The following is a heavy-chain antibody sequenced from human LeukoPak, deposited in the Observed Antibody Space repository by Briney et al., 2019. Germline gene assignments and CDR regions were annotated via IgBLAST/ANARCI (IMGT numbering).Heavy chain of an antibody. Sequence: KTGGSLRLSCAASGFTFSSYSMNWVRQAPGKGLEWVSSISSSSSYIYYADSVKGRFTISRDNAKNSLYLQTNSLRAEDTAVYYCARDRPYLPLDFDYWGQGTLVTVSS. CDR1: GFTFSSYS. V-gene: IGHV3-21*01. CDR3: ARDRPYLPLDFDY. J-gene: IGHJ4*02. D-gene: IGHD2/OR15-2a*01. CDR2: ISSSSSYI.